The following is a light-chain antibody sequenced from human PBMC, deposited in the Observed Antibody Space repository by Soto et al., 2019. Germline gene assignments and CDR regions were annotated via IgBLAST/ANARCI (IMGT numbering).Light chain of an antibody. Sequence: DIVMTQSPDSLAVSLGERATINCKSSQSVLYSSNNNNYLAWYQQKPRQPPRLLIYWASTRESGVPDRFSGSGSGTDFSLTISSLQAADVAVYYWQQYYNTPRTFGQGTKLEIK. CDR2: WAS. J-gene: IGKJ2*01. V-gene: IGKV4-1*01. CDR3: QQYYNTPRT. CDR1: QSVLYSSNNNNY.